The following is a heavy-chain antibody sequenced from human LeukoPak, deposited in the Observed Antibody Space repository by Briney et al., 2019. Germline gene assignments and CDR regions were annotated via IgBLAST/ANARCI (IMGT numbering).Heavy chain of an antibody. Sequence: GGSLRLSCAASGFTFSSYSMNWVRQAPGKGLEWVSSISTSSIYIYYADSVKGRFTISRDNAKNSLFLQMNSLRAEDTALYFCGRAYDFSRHWGQGTLVTVSS. D-gene: IGHD3-3*01. CDR1: GFTFSSYS. CDR3: GRAYDFSRH. CDR2: ISTSSIYI. J-gene: IGHJ4*02. V-gene: IGHV3-21*06.